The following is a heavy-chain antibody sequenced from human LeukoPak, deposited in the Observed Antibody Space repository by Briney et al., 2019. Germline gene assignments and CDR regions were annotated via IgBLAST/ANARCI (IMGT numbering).Heavy chain of an antibody. J-gene: IGHJ1*01. V-gene: IGHV4-30-4*01. CDR3: AGGWPWWWGSYYKHFQH. CDR2: IYYSGST. Sequence: PSETLSLTCTVSGGSISSGDYYWSWIRQPPGKGLEWIGYIYYSGSTYYNPSLKSRVTISVDTSKNQFSLKLSSVTAADTAVYYCAGGWPWWWGSYYKHFQHWGQGTLVTVSS. D-gene: IGHD3-10*01. CDR1: GGSISSGDYY.